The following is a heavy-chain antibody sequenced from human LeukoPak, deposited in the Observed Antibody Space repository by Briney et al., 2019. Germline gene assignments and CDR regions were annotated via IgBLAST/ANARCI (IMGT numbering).Heavy chain of an antibody. J-gene: IGHJ4*02. Sequence: GGSLRLSCAASGFTFSSDAMSWVRQAPGKGLEWVSAISGSGGSTYYADSVKGRFTISRDNSKNTLYLQMNSLRAEDTAVYYCAKGPGYSGYGDYWGQGTLVTVSS. CDR3: AKGPGYSGYGDY. CDR1: GFTFSSDA. V-gene: IGHV3-23*01. CDR2: ISGSGGST. D-gene: IGHD5-12*01.